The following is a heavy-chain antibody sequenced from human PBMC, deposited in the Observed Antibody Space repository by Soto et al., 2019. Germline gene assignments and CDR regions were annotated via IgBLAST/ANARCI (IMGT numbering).Heavy chain of an antibody. J-gene: IGHJ5*02. CDR1: GGTFSSYT. CDR2: IIPILGIA. Sequence: SVKVSCKASGGTFSSYTISWVRQAPGQGLEWMGRIIPILGIANYAQKFQGRVTITADKSMSTAYMELSSLRSEDTAVYYCARGLELRGVGNWFDPWGQGTLVTVSS. CDR3: ARGLELRGVGNWFDP. D-gene: IGHD1-7*01. V-gene: IGHV1-69*02.